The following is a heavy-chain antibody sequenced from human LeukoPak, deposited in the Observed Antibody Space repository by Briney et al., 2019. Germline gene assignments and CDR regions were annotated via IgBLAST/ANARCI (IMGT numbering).Heavy chain of an antibody. CDR2: MNPNSGNT. CDR1: GYTFTSYD. D-gene: IGHD5-12*01. J-gene: IGHJ6*03. CDR3: ARRLRDYYYYYMDV. Sequence: ASVKVSCKASGYTFTSYDINWVRQAAGQGLEWRGWMNPNSGNTGYAQKFQGRVTITRNTSISTAYMELSSLRSEATAVYYCARRLRDYYYYYMDVWGKGTTVTVSS. V-gene: IGHV1-8*03.